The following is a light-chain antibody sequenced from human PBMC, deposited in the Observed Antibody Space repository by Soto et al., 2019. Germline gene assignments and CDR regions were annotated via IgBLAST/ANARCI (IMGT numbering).Light chain of an antibody. J-gene: IGKJ2*01. CDR1: QSISGSF. CDR2: GAS. CDR3: QHYGGSSFT. Sequence: EIVLTQSPGTLSLSPGERATLSSRASQSISGSFLAWHQQKPGQAPRLLIYGASTRATGIPDRISGSGSGTDFTLTISRLEPEDFAVYYCQHYGGSSFTFGQGTKLEIK. V-gene: IGKV3-20*01.